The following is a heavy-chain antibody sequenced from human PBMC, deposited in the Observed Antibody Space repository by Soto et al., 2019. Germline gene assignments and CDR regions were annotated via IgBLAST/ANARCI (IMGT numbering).Heavy chain of an antibody. V-gene: IGHV4-34*01. J-gene: IGHJ6*02. CDR2: INHSGST. CDR1: GGSFSGYY. Sequence: SETLSLTCAVYGGSFSGYYWSWIRQPPGKGLEWIGEINHSGSTNYNPSLKSRVTISVDTSKNQFSLKLSLVTAADTAVYYCARRAESYYYGMDVWGQGTTVTVSS. CDR3: ARRAESYYYGMDV.